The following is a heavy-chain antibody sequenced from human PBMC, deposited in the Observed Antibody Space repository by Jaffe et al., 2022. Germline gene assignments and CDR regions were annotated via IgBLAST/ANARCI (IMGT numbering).Heavy chain of an antibody. D-gene: IGHD3-22*01. Sequence: QVALQESGPGLVKPSQTLSLTCTVSGGALNSGNHYWSWIRQSTGKGLEWIGRIHSNGHTTYKPPLKSRVAMSVDLSKNQFSLNLSGVTAADTAVYYCARDAEASSAYFPWYFDNWGQGRLVTVSS. CDR2: IHSNGHT. V-gene: IGHV4-61*02. J-gene: IGHJ4*02. CDR1: GGALNSGNHY. CDR3: ARDAEASSAYFPWYFDN.